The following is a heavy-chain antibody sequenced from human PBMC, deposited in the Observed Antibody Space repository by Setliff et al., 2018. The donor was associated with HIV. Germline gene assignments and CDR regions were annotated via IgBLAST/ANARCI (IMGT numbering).Heavy chain of an antibody. CDR3: ARVPYTNSWGTFDS. D-gene: IGHD6-6*01. CDR1: GGSISSGGYY. Sequence: PSETLSLTCTVSGGSISSGGYYWSWIRQPAGKGLEWIGYIYYSGSTNYNPSLKSRVIISVDTSKNQFSLKLSSVTAADTAVYFCARVPYTNSWGTFDSWGQGTLVTVSS. J-gene: IGHJ4*02. CDR2: IYYSGST. V-gene: IGHV4-61*10.